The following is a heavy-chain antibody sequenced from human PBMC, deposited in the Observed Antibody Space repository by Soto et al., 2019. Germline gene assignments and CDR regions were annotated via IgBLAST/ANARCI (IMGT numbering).Heavy chain of an antibody. CDR2: ISYDGSNK. Sequence: LRLSCAASGFTFSSYGMHWVRQAPGKGLEWVAVISYDGSNKYYADSVKGRFTISRDNSKNTLYLQMNSLRAEDTAVYYCAKGTPGGYYYGMDVWGQGTTVTVSS. CDR3: AKGTPGGYYYGMDV. D-gene: IGHD2-2*01. CDR1: GFTFSSYG. V-gene: IGHV3-30*18. J-gene: IGHJ6*02.